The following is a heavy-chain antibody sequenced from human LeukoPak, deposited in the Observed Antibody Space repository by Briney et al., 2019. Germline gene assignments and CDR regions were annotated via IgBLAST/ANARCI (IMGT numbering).Heavy chain of an antibody. CDR2: IIPIFGTA. CDR3: ARSNYDILTGYFSYLDY. V-gene: IGHV1-69*13. Sequence: AASVKVSCKASGYTFTGYGISWVRQAPGQGLEWMGGIIPIFGTANYAQKFQGRVTITADESTSTAYMELSSLRSEDTAVYYCARSNYDILTGYFSYLDYWGQGTLVTVSS. CDR1: GYTFTGYG. D-gene: IGHD3-9*01. J-gene: IGHJ4*02.